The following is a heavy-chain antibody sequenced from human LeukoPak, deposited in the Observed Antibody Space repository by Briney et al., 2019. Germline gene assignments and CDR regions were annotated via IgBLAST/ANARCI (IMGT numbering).Heavy chain of an antibody. CDR2: VFYEGNT. V-gene: IGHV4-59*08. J-gene: IGHJ4*02. CDR3: VRQGTITYAYFDS. D-gene: IGHD2-2*01. CDR1: GGSLTGYF. Sequence: PSETLSLTYTVSGGSLTGYFWSWIRQPPGKGLEWVGYVFYEGNTNYNPSLKSRVTTSVDTSKNQFSLRLNSVTAADPAVYYCVRQGTITYAYFDSWGQGVPVTVSS.